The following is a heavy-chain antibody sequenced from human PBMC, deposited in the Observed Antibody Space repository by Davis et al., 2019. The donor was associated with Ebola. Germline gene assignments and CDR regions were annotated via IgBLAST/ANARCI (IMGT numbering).Heavy chain of an antibody. J-gene: IGHJ4*02. D-gene: IGHD3-22*01. CDR3: ARAATYYYNSSASFYFDY. V-gene: IGHV3-48*03. CDR2: ISSSGSTI. Sequence: GESLKISCAASGFTFSSYEMNWVRQAPGKGLEWVSYISSSGSTIYYADSVKGRFTISRDNAKNSLYLQMNSLRAEDTAVYYCARAATYYYNSSASFYFDYWGQGTLVTVSS. CDR1: GFTFSSYE.